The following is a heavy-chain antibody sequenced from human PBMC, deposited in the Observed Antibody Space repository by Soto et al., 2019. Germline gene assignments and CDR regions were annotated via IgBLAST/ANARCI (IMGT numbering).Heavy chain of an antibody. CDR3: ARVGLRLERRGGDY. V-gene: IGHV1-18*01. Sequence: VATAKVSFKASGYTFTSYGISWVRQAPGQGLEWMGWISAYNGNTNYAQKLQGRVTMTTDTSTSTAYMELRSLRSDDTAVYYCARVGLRLERRGGDYWGQGTLVTVSS. CDR1: GYTFTSYG. CDR2: ISAYNGNT. J-gene: IGHJ4*02. D-gene: IGHD1-1*01.